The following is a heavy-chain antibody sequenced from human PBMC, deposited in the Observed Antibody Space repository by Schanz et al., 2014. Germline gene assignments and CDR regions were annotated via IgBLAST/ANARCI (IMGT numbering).Heavy chain of an antibody. Sequence: QVHLQESGPGLVKPSETLSVTCTVSGGSISSGVWWTWARQSPGKGLEWIGEIFHSGTTNYNPSLESRVTISVDKSKNQFSLILSSMTAADTAVYYCTRSTLWSYDVWGRGTMVIVSS. CDR3: TRSTLWSYDV. V-gene: IGHV4-4*02. CDR2: IFHSGTT. D-gene: IGHD2-21*01. J-gene: IGHJ3*01. CDR1: GGSISSGVW.